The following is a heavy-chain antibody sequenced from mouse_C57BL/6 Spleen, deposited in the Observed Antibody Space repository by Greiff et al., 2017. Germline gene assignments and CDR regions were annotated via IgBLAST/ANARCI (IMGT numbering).Heavy chain of an antibody. CDR3: ARYRTTVVALYYAMDY. Sequence: DVMLVESGGGLVQPGGSLSLSCAASGFTFTDYYMSWVRQPPGQALEWLGFIRNKANGYTTEYSVSVKGRFTISRDNSQSILYLQMNALRAEDSATYYCARYRTTVVALYYAMDYWGQGTSVTVSS. CDR2: IRNKANGYTT. D-gene: IGHD1-1*01. J-gene: IGHJ4*01. CDR1: GFTFTDYY. V-gene: IGHV7-3*01.